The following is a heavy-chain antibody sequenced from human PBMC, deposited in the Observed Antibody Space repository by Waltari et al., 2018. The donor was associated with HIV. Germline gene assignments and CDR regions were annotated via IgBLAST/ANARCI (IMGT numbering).Heavy chain of an antibody. CDR1: GGSFSTYA. V-gene: IGHV1-69*01. D-gene: IGHD3-3*01. CDR3: ATGDGRNFGVVREYYHYGMDV. J-gene: IGHJ6*02. CDR2: VIPIFGSP. Sequence: QVQIVQSGAEVKKPGSSVKVSCEASGGSFSTYAVSWVREVPEQGLEWLGGVIPIFGSPDYSQKFHGRLTIVADESINTAYMELSSLTSEDTAVYYCATGDGRNFGVVREYYHYGMDVWGQGTTVTVSS.